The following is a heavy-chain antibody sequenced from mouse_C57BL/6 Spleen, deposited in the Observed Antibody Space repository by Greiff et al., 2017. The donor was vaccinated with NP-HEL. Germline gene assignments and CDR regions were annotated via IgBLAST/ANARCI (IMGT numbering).Heavy chain of an antibody. CDR3: ARPLLRYDYYAMDY. J-gene: IGHJ4*01. CDR1: GYTFTDYY. CDR2: INPNNGGT. V-gene: IGHV1-26*01. Sequence: LVKPGASVKISCKASGYTFTDYYMNWVKQSHGKSLEWIGDINPNNGGTSYNQKFKGKATLTVDKSSSTAYMELRSLTSEDSAVYYCARPLLRYDYYAMDYWGQGTSVTVSS. D-gene: IGHD1-1*01.